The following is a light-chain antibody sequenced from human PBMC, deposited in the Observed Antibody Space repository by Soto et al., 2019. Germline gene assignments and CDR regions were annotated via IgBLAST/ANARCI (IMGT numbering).Light chain of an antibody. Sequence: DIQMTQSPPSLSASVGDTVTITCRASQGISNYLAWYQQKPGELPKLVIYAASILQTGVPSRFSGSGSGTDFSLTISSLQPEDVATYFCQKYNSPPRTFGQGTKVDI. CDR1: QGISNY. CDR2: AAS. CDR3: QKYNSPPRT. J-gene: IGKJ1*01. V-gene: IGKV1-27*01.